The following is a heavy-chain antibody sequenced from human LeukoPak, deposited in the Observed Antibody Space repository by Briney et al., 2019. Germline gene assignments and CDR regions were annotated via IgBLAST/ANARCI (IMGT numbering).Heavy chain of an antibody. D-gene: IGHD4-17*01. CDR1: GFTFSSYA. V-gene: IGHV3-30-3*01. Sequence: GGSLRLSCAASGFTFSSYAMHWVRQAPGKGLEWVAVISYDGSNKYYADSVKGRFTISRDNSKNTLYLQMNSLRAEDTAVYYCARVSYPTTVRNNWFDPWGQGTLVTVSS. CDR2: ISYDGSNK. CDR3: ARVSYPTTVRNNWFDP. J-gene: IGHJ5*02.